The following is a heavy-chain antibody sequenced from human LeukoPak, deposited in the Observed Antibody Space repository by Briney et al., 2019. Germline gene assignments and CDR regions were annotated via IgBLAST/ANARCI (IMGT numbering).Heavy chain of an antibody. V-gene: IGHV3-73*01. CDR2: IRSKANSYAT. Sequence: PGGSLRLSCAASGFTFSGSAMHWVRQASGKGLEWVGRIRSKANSYATAYAASVKGRFTISRDDSKNTAYLQMNSLRAEDTAVYYCARRSGSYYNLYYYYYMDVWGKGTMVTISS. D-gene: IGHD3-10*01. J-gene: IGHJ6*03. CDR3: ARRSGSYYNLYYYYYMDV. CDR1: GFTFSGSA.